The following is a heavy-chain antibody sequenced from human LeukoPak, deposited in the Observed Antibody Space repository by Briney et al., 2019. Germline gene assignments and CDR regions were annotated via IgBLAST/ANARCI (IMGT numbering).Heavy chain of an antibody. J-gene: IGHJ4*02. CDR3: ARGVIVVGRYYFDY. V-gene: IGHV1-69*13. CDR1: GYTFTGYY. CDR2: IIPIFGTA. Sequence: SVKVSCKASGYTFTGYYMHWVRQAPGQGLEWMGGIIPIFGTANYAQKFQGRVTITADESTSTAYMELSSLRSEDTAVYYCARGVIVVGRYYFDYWGQGTLVTVSS. D-gene: IGHD3-22*01.